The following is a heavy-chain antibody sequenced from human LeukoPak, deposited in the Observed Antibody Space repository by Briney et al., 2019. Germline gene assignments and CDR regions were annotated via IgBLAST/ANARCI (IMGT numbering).Heavy chain of an antibody. CDR3: ARRSWYVDY. J-gene: IGHJ4*02. V-gene: IGHV4-59*01. Sequence: SETLSLTCTVSGGSMSTYYWSLIRQPPGKGLEWIGYIYDSLSTDYNPSLKSRVTISVDMSKNQFSLKLTSVTAADTAVYYCARRSWYVDYWGQGTLVTVSS. D-gene: IGHD6-13*01. CDR2: IYDSLST. CDR1: GGSMSTYY.